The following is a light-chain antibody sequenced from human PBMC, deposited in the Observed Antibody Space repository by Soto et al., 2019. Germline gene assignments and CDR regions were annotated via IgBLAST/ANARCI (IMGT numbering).Light chain of an antibody. CDR1: QSVSSRH. J-gene: IGKJ1*01. CDR2: GTS. CDR3: QYYGSSPRT. V-gene: IGKV3-20*01. Sequence: EIVLTHSPGTLSLSPWEIATLSCRASQSVSSRHLAWYQQKPGQAPRLPIYGTSNRATGIPDRFSGSGSGPDFSLIISRLEPEDFAVYYCQYYGSSPRTFGQGTKVDIK.